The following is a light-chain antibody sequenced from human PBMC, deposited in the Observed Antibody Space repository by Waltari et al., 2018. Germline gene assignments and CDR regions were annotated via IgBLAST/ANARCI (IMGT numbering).Light chain of an antibody. J-gene: IGLJ2*01. CDR3: QSYDSSLSGSV. CDR2: GNN. CDR1: SSSIGAGYD. V-gene: IGLV1-40*01. Sequence: QSVLTQPPSVSGAPGQRVTISCTGISSSIGAGYDVNWYQQLPGTAPKLLIYGNNNRPAGVPDRFSGSKSGTSASLAITGLQAEDEADYYCQSYDSSLSGSVFGGGTILTVL.